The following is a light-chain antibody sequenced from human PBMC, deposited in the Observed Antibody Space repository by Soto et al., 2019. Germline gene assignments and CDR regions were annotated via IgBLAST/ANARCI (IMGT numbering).Light chain of an antibody. Sequence: QSALTQPASVSGSPGQSITISCTGTSSDVGGYNYVSCYQQHPGKPPKLMIYEVSNRHSGVSTRFSGSKCGNTASLNISGLKAEDEADYYCSSYKSSSTLYVFGTGPKVTVL. CDR1: SSDVGGYNY. CDR2: EVS. V-gene: IGLV2-14*01. J-gene: IGLJ1*01. CDR3: SSYKSSSTLYV.